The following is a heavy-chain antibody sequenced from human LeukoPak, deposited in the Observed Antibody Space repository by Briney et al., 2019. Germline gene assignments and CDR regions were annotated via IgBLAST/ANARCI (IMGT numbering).Heavy chain of an antibody. D-gene: IGHD6-19*01. V-gene: IGHV1-69*05. Sequence: VSSVKVSCKASGGTFSSYAISWVRQAPGQGLEWMGGITPIFGTANYAQKFQGRVTITTDEYTSTAYMELSSLRSEDTAVYYCASGTVAGTIDYWGQGTLVTVSS. CDR3: ASGTVAGTIDY. J-gene: IGHJ4*02. CDR2: ITPIFGTA. CDR1: GGTFSSYA.